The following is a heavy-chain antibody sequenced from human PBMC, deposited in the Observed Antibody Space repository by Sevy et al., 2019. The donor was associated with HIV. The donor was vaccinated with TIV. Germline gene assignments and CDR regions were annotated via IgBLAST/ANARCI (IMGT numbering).Heavy chain of an antibody. D-gene: IGHD5-18*01. CDR3: ARWTGGRGSYGFDY. V-gene: IGHV4-31*03. J-gene: IGHJ4*02. Sequence: SETLSLTCSVSGGSISSTNYYWTWIRQHPEKGLEWIGHIYYSGSTNYNPSLKGRVTISLDTSENQFSLNLSSVTAADTAVYYCARWTGGRGSYGFDYWGQGTLVTVSS. CDR1: GGSISSTNYY. CDR2: IYYSGST.